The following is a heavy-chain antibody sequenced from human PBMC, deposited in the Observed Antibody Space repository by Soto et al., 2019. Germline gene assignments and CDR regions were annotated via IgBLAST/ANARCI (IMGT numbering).Heavy chain of an antibody. CDR2: IYYSGST. D-gene: IGHD5-18*01. CDR1: GGSVSSGSYC. CDR3: ARWIQLWSYNWFDP. J-gene: IGHJ5*02. V-gene: IGHV4-61*01. Sequence: LSLTCTVSGGSVSSGSYCWSWIRQPPGKGLEWIGYIYYSGSTNYNPSLKSRVTISVDTSKNQFSLKLSSVTAADTAVYYCARWIQLWSYNWFDPWGQGTLVTVSS.